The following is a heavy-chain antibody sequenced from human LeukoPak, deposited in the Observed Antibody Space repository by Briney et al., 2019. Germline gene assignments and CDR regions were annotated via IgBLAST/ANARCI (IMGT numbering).Heavy chain of an antibody. Sequence: YPGGSLRLSCAASGFTFSSYSMNWVRQAPGKGLEWVSSISSSSSYIYYADSVKGRFTISRDNAKNSLYLQMNSLRAEDTAVYYCARDRGGQGSSSYDYWGQGTLVTVSS. CDR1: GFTFSSYS. CDR2: ISSSSSYI. D-gene: IGHD6-6*01. CDR3: ARDRGGQGSSSYDY. J-gene: IGHJ4*02. V-gene: IGHV3-21*01.